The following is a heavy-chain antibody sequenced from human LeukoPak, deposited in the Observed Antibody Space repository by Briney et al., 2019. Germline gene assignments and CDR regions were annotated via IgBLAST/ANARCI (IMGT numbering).Heavy chain of an antibody. CDR1: GGSISSGDYY. CDR3: ARSVGRGVYYGSSGYLDY. CDR2: IYYSGST. Sequence: SETLSLTCTVSGGSISSGDYYWSWIRQPPGKGLEWIGYIYYSGSTYYNPSLKSRVTISVDTSKNQFSLKLSSVTAADTAVYYCARSVGRGVYYGSSGYLDYWGQGTLVTVSS. D-gene: IGHD3-22*01. J-gene: IGHJ4*02. V-gene: IGHV4-30-4*08.